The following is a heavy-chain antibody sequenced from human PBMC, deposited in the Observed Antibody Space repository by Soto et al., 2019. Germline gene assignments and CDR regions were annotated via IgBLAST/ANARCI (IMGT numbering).Heavy chain of an antibody. Sequence: QVQLVQSRAEVKKPWSSVKVSCKVSGGTCSSHPINWVRQAPGQGTEWMGGIITIFGTENYAQKFPCRVTITAYESTGTAFMELSSLTSEDTALYYFSTTVYYRTTRCYYLFGLDGWGKGTEVIVSS. D-gene: IGHD1-26*01. CDR1: GGTCSSHP. CDR2: IITIFGTE. J-gene: IGHJ6*01. V-gene: IGHV1-69*01. CDR3: STTVYYRTTRCYYLFGLDG.